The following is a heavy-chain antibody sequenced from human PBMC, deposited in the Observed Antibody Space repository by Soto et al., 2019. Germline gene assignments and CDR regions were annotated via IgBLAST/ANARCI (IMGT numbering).Heavy chain of an antibody. CDR1: GCTVSSYG. D-gene: IGHD1-26*01. CDR2: IWYDGSNK. J-gene: IGHJ4*02. V-gene: IGHV3-33*01. CDR3: ARDAGKKGVDY. Sequence: VQLVESGGGVVQPGRSLRLSCAASGCTVSSYGMHWVRQAPGKGLEWVAVIWYDGSNKYYADSVKGRFTISRDNSKNTLYLQMNSLRAEDTAVYYCARDAGKKGVDYWGQGTLVTVSS.